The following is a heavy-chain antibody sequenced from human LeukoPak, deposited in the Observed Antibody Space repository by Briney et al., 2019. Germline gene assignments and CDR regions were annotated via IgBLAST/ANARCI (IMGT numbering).Heavy chain of an antibody. V-gene: IGHV3-23*01. Sequence: GGSLRLSCAASGFTFRVYAMTWVRQAPGKGLERVSSIRVSDGATFYGDSVKGRFTTSRDNSKNTLYLQMNSLRAEDTAVYYCAKAPQRYSYGCYDYWGQGTLVTVSS. CDR3: AKAPQRYSYGCYDY. J-gene: IGHJ4*02. D-gene: IGHD5-18*01. CDR2: IRVSDGAT. CDR1: GFTFRVYA.